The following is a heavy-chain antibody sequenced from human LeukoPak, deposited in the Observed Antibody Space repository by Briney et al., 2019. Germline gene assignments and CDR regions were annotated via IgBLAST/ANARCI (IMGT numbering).Heavy chain of an antibody. D-gene: IGHD1-26*01. V-gene: IGHV3-23*01. CDR2: ISGSGGST. Sequence: PGGSLRLSCAASGFTFSSYAMSWVRQAPGKGLEWVSAISGSGGSTYYADSVKGRFTISRDNSKQTPYLQMNSLRAQDTAVYYCAKRDDYSGSYFDYWGQGTLVTVSS. CDR3: AKRDDYSGSYFDY. J-gene: IGHJ4*02. CDR1: GFTFSSYA.